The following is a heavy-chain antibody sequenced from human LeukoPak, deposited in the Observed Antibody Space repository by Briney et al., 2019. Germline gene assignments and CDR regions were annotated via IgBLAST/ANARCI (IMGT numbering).Heavy chain of an antibody. CDR3: ASPVYGYYEQFDY. CDR1: GASISSSSYY. D-gene: IGHD1-26*01. Sequence: SETLSLTCTVAGASISSSSYYSGWLRQPPGKGLEWIGSIYYSACTYYNPSLNSRVTISVDTSKNQLSLKLSSVNAADTAVYNCASPVYGYYEQFDYWGQGTLVTVSS. CDR2: IYYSACT. J-gene: IGHJ4*02. V-gene: IGHV4-39*01.